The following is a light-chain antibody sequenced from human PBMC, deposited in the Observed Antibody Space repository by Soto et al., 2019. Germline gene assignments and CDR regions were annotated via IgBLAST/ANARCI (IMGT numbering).Light chain of an antibody. Sequence: DVVMAQSPLSLPVTPGEPASISCRSSQSLLQSNGYNYLDWYLQKPGQSPQLLIYLGSNRASGVTDRFSGSGSGTDYTLKISRVEAEDVGVYYCLQALQAPQLTFRGGTKVEIK. CDR2: LGS. CDR1: QSLLQSNGYNY. CDR3: LQALQAPQLT. J-gene: IGKJ4*01. V-gene: IGKV2-28*01.